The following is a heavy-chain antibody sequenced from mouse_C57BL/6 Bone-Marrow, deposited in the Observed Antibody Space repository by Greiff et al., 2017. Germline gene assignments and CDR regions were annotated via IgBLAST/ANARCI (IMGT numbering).Heavy chain of an antibody. CDR3: ARGTGAAWFAY. Sequence: QVQLQQSGAELARPGASVKLSCKASGYTFTSYGISWVKQRTGQGLEWIGEIYPRSGNTYYNEKFKGKAPLTADKSTSPAYMELRSLTSEDSAVYFCARGTGAAWFAYWGQGTLVTVSA. CDR2: IYPRSGNT. J-gene: IGHJ3*01. CDR1: GYTFTSYG. D-gene: IGHD4-1*01. V-gene: IGHV1-81*01.